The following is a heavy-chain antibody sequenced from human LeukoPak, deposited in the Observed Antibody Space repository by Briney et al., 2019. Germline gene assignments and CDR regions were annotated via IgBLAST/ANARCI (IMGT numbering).Heavy chain of an antibody. J-gene: IGHJ4*02. CDR2: IKQDGSQK. Sequence: HPGGSLRLSCAASGFTFSNYWMSCVRQAPGKGLESVANIKQDGSQKYYVDSVKGRFTISRDNAKNSQYLQMNSLRAEDTAMYYCARIGYSSSSFDYWGQGTLVTVSS. CDR3: ARIGYSSSSFDY. D-gene: IGHD6-6*01. CDR1: GFTFSNYW. V-gene: IGHV3-7*01.